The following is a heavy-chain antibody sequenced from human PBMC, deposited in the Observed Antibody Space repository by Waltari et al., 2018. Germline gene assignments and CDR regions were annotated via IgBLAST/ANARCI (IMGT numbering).Heavy chain of an antibody. Sequence: QVQLQQSGPGLVKPSQTLSLTCAIPGDSVSSNSAAWHCIRQSPSGGLEWLGRTYYRSKWYNDYAVSVKSRITINPDTSKNQFSLQLNSVTPEDTAVYYCARAGNWNYEFAGAAFDIWGQGTMVTVSS. CDR1: GDSVSSNSAA. J-gene: IGHJ3*02. V-gene: IGHV6-1*01. D-gene: IGHD1-7*01. CDR2: TYYRSKWYN. CDR3: ARAGNWNYEFAGAAFDI.